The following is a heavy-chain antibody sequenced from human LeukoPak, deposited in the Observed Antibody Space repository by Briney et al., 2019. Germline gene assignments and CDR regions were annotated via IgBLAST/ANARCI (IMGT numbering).Heavy chain of an antibody. V-gene: IGHV3-11*04. J-gene: IGHJ6*03. CDR3: ASGLTGSTSPLRYYYMDV. CDR1: GFTFSDYY. D-gene: IGHD2-2*01. CDR2: ISSSGSTI. Sequence: PGGSLRLSCAASGFTFSDYYMSWIRQAPGKGLEWVSYISSSGSTIYYADSVKGRFTISRDNAKNSLYLQMNSLRAEDTAVYYCASGLTGSTSPLRYYYMDVWGKGTTVTVSS.